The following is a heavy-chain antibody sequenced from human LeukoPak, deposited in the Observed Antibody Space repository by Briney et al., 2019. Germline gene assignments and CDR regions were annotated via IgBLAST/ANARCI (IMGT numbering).Heavy chain of an antibody. CDR1: GFTVSSNY. CDR3: ARDSSGWYGWFDP. V-gene: IGHV3-53*01. CDR2: IYSGGTT. J-gene: IGHJ5*02. D-gene: IGHD6-19*01. Sequence: GGALRLSCAVSGFTVSSNYMSWVRPAPGKGLEWVSVIYSGGTTCYADSVKGRFTISRDNSKNTLYLQMNSLRAEDTAVYYCARDSSGWYGWFDPWGQGTLVTVSS.